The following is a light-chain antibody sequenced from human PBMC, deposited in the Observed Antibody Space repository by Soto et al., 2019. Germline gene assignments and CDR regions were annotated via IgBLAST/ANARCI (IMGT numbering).Light chain of an antibody. J-gene: IGLJ3*02. V-gene: IGLV2-8*01. CDR3: TSYVGNDIWV. Sequence: QSVLTQPPSASGSPGQSVTISCTGTSSDVGAYKYVSWYQQYPGKAPKLMIYEVTKQPSGVPDRFSGSKSGNTASLTVSGRQAEDEADYYCTSYVGNDIWVFGGGTKLTVL. CDR1: SSDVGAYKY. CDR2: EVT.